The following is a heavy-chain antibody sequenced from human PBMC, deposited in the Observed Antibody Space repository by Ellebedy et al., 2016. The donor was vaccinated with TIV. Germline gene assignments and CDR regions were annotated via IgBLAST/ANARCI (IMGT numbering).Heavy chain of an antibody. V-gene: IGHV1-8*01. D-gene: IGHD2/OR15-2a*01. J-gene: IGHJ4*02. Sequence: AAPVKVSCKASGYAFTRYDIHWVRQATGQGLEWMGWMSPHSGNTGHAQKFQGRVTMTRNTSINTAYMELSGLRSDDTAVYYCASPDTTGSFDYWGQGSLVAVSS. CDR3: ASPDTTGSFDY. CDR2: MSPHSGNT. CDR1: GYAFTRYD.